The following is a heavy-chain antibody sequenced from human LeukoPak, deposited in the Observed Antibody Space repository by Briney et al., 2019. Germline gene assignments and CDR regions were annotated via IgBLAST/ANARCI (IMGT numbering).Heavy chain of an antibody. CDR2: ISGSGGST. CDR3: AKDKDYYGSGSYLDY. J-gene: IGHJ4*02. D-gene: IGHD3-10*01. CDR1: GFTFSSYA. Sequence: PGGSLRLSCAASGFTFSSYAMSWVRQAPGKGLEWVLAISGSGGSTYYADSVKGRFTISRDNSKNTLYLQMNSLRAEDTAVYYCAKDKDYYGSGSYLDYWGQGTLVTVSS. V-gene: IGHV3-23*01.